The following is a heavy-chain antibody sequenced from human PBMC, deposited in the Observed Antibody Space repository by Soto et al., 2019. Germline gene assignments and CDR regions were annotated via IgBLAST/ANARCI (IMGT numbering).Heavy chain of an antibody. Sequence: GGSLRLSCAASGFTFSSYAMSWVRQAPGKGLEWVSAISGSGGSTYYADSVKGRFTISRDNSKNTLYLQMNSLRAEDTAVYYCAKKGGSGGWYVVWYFDLWGRGTLVTVS. CDR3: AKKGGSGGWYVVWYFDL. D-gene: IGHD6-19*01. CDR1: GFTFSSYA. CDR2: ISGSGGST. J-gene: IGHJ2*01. V-gene: IGHV3-23*01.